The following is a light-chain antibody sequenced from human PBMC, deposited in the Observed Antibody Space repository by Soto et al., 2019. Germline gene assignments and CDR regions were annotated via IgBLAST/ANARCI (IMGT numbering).Light chain of an antibody. J-gene: IGKJ4*01. CDR2: GAS. V-gene: IGKV3-15*01. CDR1: QSVSSN. CDR3: QQYNNWPLT. Sequence: EIVMTQSPATLSVSPGERATLSCRASQSVSSNLAWYQQNPGQAPRLLIYGASTRSTGIPARFSGSGSGTGFTLTISSLQSEDCAVYYCQQYNNWPLTFGGGTKVEI.